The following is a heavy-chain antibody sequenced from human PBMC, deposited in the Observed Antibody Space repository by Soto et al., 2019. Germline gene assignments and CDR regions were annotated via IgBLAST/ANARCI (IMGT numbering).Heavy chain of an antibody. J-gene: IGHJ6*02. CDR1: GGTFSSYA. CDR3: ARQATIFGVVNYYYGMDV. CDR2: IIPIFGTA. Sequence: SVKVSCKASGGTFSSYAISWVRQAPGQGLEWMGGIIPIFGTANYAQKFQGRVTITADESTSTAYMELSSLRSEDTAVYYCARQATIFGVVNYYYGMDVWGQGTTVTVSS. V-gene: IGHV1-69*13. D-gene: IGHD3-3*01.